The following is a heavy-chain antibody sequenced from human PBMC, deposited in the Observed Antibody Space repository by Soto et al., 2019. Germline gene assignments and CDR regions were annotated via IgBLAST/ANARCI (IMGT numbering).Heavy chain of an antibody. Sequence: PSETLSLTCTVSGGSINSAGYYWSWIRQPPGKGLEWIGYIYYSGSTNYNPSLKSRVTISVDTSKNQFSLKLSSVTAADTAVYYCARAPTIYSSSWYGFPFDPWGQGTLVTVSS. CDR3: ARAPTIYSSSWYGFPFDP. CDR1: GGSINSAGYY. CDR2: IYYSGST. J-gene: IGHJ5*02. V-gene: IGHV4-61*08. D-gene: IGHD6-13*01.